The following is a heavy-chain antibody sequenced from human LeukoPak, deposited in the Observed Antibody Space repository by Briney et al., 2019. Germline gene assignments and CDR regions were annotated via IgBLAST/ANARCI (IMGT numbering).Heavy chain of an antibody. D-gene: IGHD2-2*01. Sequence: GGSLRLSCAASGFTFDDYGMSWVLQAPGKGLEWVSGINWNGGSTGYAGSVKGRFTISRDNAKNSLYLQMNSLRAEDTALYYCARDDCSSTSCPPDYWGQGTLVTVSS. J-gene: IGHJ4*02. CDR1: GFTFDDYG. V-gene: IGHV3-20*04. CDR3: ARDDCSSTSCPPDY. CDR2: INWNGGST.